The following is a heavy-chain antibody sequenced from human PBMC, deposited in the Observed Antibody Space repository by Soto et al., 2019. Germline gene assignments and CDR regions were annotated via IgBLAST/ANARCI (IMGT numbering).Heavy chain of an antibody. CDR1: GFTFSSYS. J-gene: IGHJ4*02. CDR2: ISSSSSTI. CDR3: ARDAPPTDY. Sequence: EVQLVESGGGLVQPGGSLRLSCAASGFTFSSYSMNWVRQAPGKGLEWVSYISSSSSTIYYADSVKGRFTISRDNAKNSLYLQMYSLRDEDTAVYYCARDAPPTDYWGQGTLVTVSS. V-gene: IGHV3-48*02.